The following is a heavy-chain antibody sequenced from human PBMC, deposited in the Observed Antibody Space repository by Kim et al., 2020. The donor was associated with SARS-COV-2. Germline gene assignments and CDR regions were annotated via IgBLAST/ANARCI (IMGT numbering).Heavy chain of an antibody. Sequence: TKYSHKFRGRVTTTRDTTASTAYMELSSLRSEDTAVYYCARGSGWAFDYWGQGTLVTVAS. CDR3: ARGSGWAFDY. D-gene: IGHD6-19*01. J-gene: IGHJ4*02. CDR2: T. V-gene: IGHV1-3*01.